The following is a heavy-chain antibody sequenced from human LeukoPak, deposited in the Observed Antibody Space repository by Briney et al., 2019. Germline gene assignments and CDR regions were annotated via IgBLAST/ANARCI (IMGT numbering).Heavy chain of an antibody. J-gene: IGHJ4*02. Sequence: GESLRLSSAASGFTFSSYSMNWVRQAPGKGLEWVSSISSSSSYIYYADSVKGRFTISRDNAKNSLYLQMNSLRAEDTAVYYCARVAQYCSGGSCFDYWGQGTLVTVSS. CDR1: GFTFSSYS. CDR2: ISSSSSYI. V-gene: IGHV3-21*01. D-gene: IGHD2-15*01. CDR3: ARVAQYCSGGSCFDY.